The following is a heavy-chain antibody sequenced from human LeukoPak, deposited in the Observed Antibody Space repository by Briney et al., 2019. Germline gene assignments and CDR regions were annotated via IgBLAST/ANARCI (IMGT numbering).Heavy chain of an antibody. V-gene: IGHV4-59*08. Sequence: SETVSLTCTVSGGSMTSYCWRWIRQPPGKGRVGIRCIYYSGGTNFNPSLRSRVIISVDTSKNPFSLKLSSVTAADTAVYYCARRGFFDYWGQGTLVTVSS. CDR1: GGSMTSYC. D-gene: IGHD3-16*01. J-gene: IGHJ4*02. CDR2: IYYSGGT. CDR3: ARRGFFDY.